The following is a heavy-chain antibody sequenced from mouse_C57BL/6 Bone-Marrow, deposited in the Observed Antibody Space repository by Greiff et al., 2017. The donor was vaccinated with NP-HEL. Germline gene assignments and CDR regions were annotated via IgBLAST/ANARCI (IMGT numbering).Heavy chain of an antibody. Sequence: VNVVESGAELARPGASVKLSCKASGYTFTSYGISWVKQRTGQGLEWIGEIYPRSGNTYYNEKFKGKATLTADKSSSTAYMELRSLTSEDSAVYFCARWGGPWFAYWGQGTLVTVSA. CDR2: IYPRSGNT. J-gene: IGHJ3*01. V-gene: IGHV1-81*01. CDR1: GYTFTSYG. CDR3: ARWGGPWFAY.